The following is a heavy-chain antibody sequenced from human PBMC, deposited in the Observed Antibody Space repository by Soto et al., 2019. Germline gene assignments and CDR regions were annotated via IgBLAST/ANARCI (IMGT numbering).Heavy chain of an antibody. J-gene: IGHJ4*02. D-gene: IGHD2-15*01. CDR3: ARDGYCSGGSCYSVPVFDY. Sequence: QVQLVESGGGVVQPGRSLRLSCAASGFTFSSYGMHWVRQAPGNGLEWVAVLWYDGSNKYYADSVKGRFTISRDNSKNTLYLQMNSLRAAATAVYYGARDGYCSGGSCYSVPVFDYWGQGTLVTVSS. CDR1: GFTFSSYG. CDR2: LWYDGSNK. V-gene: IGHV3-33*01.